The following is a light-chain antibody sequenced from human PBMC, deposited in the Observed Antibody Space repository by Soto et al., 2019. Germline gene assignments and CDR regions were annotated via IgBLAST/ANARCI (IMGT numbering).Light chain of an antibody. CDR1: QSVSNNY. Sequence: VLRQSPCTLSAALGERVTLSCRASQSVSNNYLAWYQQKPGQAPRLLIYGASNRATGIPDRFSGSGSGTDFTLTISRLEPEDFAVYYCQQYGSSGTFGQGTKVDIK. J-gene: IGKJ1*01. CDR3: QQYGSSGT. CDR2: GAS. V-gene: IGKV3-20*01.